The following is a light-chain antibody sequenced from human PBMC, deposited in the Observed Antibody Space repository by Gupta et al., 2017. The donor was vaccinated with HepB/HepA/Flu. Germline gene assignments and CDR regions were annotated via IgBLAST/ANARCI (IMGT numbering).Light chain of an antibody. V-gene: IGLV1-51*01. CDR1: SSNIGNYY. J-gene: IGLJ1*01. CDR3: GTCDSGRRSYV. CDR2: DNN. Sequence: QSVFTPPPSVSAAPGHKVTISCSGSSSNIGNYYVSWYQQHPGTAPKLLIYDNNERPSGIPDRFSGSKSGTSATLGITGLQTGDEADYYCGTCDSGRRSYVFGTGTKVTVL.